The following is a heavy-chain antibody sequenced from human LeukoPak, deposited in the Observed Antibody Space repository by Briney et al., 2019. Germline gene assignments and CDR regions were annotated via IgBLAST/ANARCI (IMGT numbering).Heavy chain of an antibody. D-gene: IGHD6-13*01. J-gene: IGHJ4*02. V-gene: IGHV4-59*01. CDR1: GGSISSYY. CDR2: IYYSGST. CDR3: ARSYSSSAFDY. Sequence: SETLSLTCTVSGGSISSYYWSWIRQPPGKGLEWIGYIYYSGSTNYNPSLKSRVTISVDTSKNQFSLKLGSVTAADTAVYYCARSYSSSAFDYWGQGTLVTVSS.